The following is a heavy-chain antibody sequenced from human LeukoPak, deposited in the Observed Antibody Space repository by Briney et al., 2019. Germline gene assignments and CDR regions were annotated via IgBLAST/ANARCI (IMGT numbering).Heavy chain of an antibody. J-gene: IGHJ6*04. CDR2: INSDGSST. V-gene: IGHV3-74*01. CDR3: GSLQIIAAAGGVDV. CDR1: GFTFSSYW. Sequence: GGSLRLSCAASGFTFSSYWMHWVRQAPGKGLVWVSRINSDGSSTSYADSVKGRFTISRDNAKNTLYLQMNSLRAEDTAVYYCGSLQIIAAAGGVDVWGKGTTVTVSS. D-gene: IGHD6-13*01.